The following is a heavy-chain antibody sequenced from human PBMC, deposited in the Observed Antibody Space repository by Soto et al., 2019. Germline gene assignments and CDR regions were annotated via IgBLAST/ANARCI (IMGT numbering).Heavy chain of an antibody. CDR2: ISAYNGNT. CDR1: GYTFTSYG. CDR3: ARDDYGDYAETYYYYGMDV. D-gene: IGHD4-17*01. V-gene: IGHV1-18*04. Sequence: ALVKVSCKASGYTFTSYGISWVRQAPGQGLEWMGWISAYNGNTNYAQKLQGRVTMTTDTSTSTAYMELRSLRSDDTAVYYCARDDYGDYAETYYYYGMDVWGQGTTVTVSS. J-gene: IGHJ6*02.